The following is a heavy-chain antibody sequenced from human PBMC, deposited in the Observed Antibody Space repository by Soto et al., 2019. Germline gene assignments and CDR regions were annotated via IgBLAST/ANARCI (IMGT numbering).Heavy chain of an antibody. CDR3: ARYGYGSSDIDH. J-gene: IGHJ4*01. CDR2: IYYRGNT. Sequence: PLSLPCTSCLGSVSSAAFSWTWIRQHPGEGLEWMGYIYYRGNTYYRPSLKRRVSISIDTSQNQFSLRLNSVTAAYTAVYYPARYGYGSSDIDHCGQGTLVTVSS. V-gene: IGHV4-31*03. D-gene: IGHD6-13*01. CDR1: LGSVSSAAFS.